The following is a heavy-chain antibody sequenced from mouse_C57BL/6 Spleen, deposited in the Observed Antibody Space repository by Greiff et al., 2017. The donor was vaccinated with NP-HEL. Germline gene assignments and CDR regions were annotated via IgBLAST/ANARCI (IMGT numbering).Heavy chain of an antibody. D-gene: IGHD1-1*01. Sequence: QVQLQQSGAELVKPGASVKLSCKASGYTFTSYWLQWVKQRPGQGLEWIGEIDPSDSYTNYNQKFQGKATLTVDTSSSTAYMQLSSLTSEDSAVYDCAKKSSTTVVATGDYWGQGTTLTVSS. CDR1: GYTFTSYW. V-gene: IGHV1-50*01. J-gene: IGHJ2*01. CDR2: IDPSDSYT. CDR3: AKKSSTTVVATGDY.